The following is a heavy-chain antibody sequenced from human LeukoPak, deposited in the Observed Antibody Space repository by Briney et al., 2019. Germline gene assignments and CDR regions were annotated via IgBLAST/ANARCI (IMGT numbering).Heavy chain of an antibody. CDR1: GFTFDDYT. D-gene: IGHD3-22*01. J-gene: IGHJ6*03. Sequence: GGSLRLSCAASGFTFDDYTMHWVRQAPGKGLEWVSLISWDGGSTYYADSVKGRFTISRDNSKNSLYLQMNSLRTEDTALYYCAKDIGLAHNYYMDVWGKAATGTVSS. V-gene: IGHV3-43*01. CDR3: AKDIGLAHNYYMDV. CDR2: ISWDGGST.